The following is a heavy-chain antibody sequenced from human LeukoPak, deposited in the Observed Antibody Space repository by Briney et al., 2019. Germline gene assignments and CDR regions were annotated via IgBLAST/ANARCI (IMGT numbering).Heavy chain of an antibody. CDR2: ISGSGGST. CDR1: GFTFSRYA. V-gene: IGHV3-23*01. CDR3: AKHFWSGYYPYFDY. Sequence: GGSLRLSCAASGFTFSRYAMNWVRQAPGKGLEWVSTISGSGGSTNCADSVKGRFTISRDNSKNTLYLQMNSLRAEETALYYCAKHFWSGYYPYFDYWRQGTQVTVSS. J-gene: IGHJ4*02. D-gene: IGHD3-3*02.